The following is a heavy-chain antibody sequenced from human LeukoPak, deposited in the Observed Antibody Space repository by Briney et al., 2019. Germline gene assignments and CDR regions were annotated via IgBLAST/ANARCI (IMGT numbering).Heavy chain of an antibody. Sequence: GGSLRLSCAASGFTFSGSAMHWVRQASGKGLEWVGRIRSKANSYATAYAASVKGRFTISRDDSKNTAYLQMNSLKTEDTAVYYCTRRDKDSSGYWTPLDAFDIWGQGTMVTVSS. J-gene: IGHJ3*02. CDR1: GFTFSGSA. CDR2: IRSKANSYAT. CDR3: TRRDKDSSGYWTPLDAFDI. D-gene: IGHD3-22*01. V-gene: IGHV3-73*01.